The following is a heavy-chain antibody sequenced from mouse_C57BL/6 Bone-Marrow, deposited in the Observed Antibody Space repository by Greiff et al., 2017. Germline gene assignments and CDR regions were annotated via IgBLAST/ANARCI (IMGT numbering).Heavy chain of an antibody. D-gene: IGHD4-1*01. CDR1: GYTFTSYD. V-gene: IGHV1-85*01. J-gene: IGHJ1*03. Sequence: QVQLQQSGPELVKPGASVKLSCKASGYTFTSYDINWVKQRPGQGLEWIGWIYPRDGSTKYNETFKGKATLTVDTSSSTAYMEHHSLTSEDSAVEFCARPIWDWYFDVWGTGTTVTVSS. CDR3: ARPIWDWYFDV. CDR2: IYPRDGST.